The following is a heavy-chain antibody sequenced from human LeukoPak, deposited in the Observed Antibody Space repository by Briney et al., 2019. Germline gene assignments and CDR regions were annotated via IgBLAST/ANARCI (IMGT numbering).Heavy chain of an antibody. V-gene: IGHV3-21*01. CDR2: ISSSSSYI. Sequence: PGGSLRLSCAASGFTFSSYSMNWVRQAPGKGLEWVSSISSSSSYIYYADSVKGRFTISRDNAKNSLYLQMNSLRAEDTAVYYCARDQGGAVVAGNPIDYWGQGTLVTVSS. D-gene: IGHD6-19*01. CDR1: GFTFSSYS. J-gene: IGHJ4*02. CDR3: ARDQGGAVVAGNPIDY.